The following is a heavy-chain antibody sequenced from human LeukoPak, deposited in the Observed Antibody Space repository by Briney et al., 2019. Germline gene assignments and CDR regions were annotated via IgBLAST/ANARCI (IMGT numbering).Heavy chain of an antibody. Sequence: GGSLRLSCAASGFTVSGKYMSWVRQAPGKGLEWISLIYSSGDTYYPGSVRGRFTISRDTSKNTLYLQMNSLRAEDTAVYYCARGPPACSTNCYGYPDYWGQGTLVTVSS. V-gene: IGHV3-53*01. D-gene: IGHD2-2*01. CDR3: ARGPPACSTNCYGYPDY. CDR1: GFTVSGKY. J-gene: IGHJ4*02. CDR2: IYSSGDT.